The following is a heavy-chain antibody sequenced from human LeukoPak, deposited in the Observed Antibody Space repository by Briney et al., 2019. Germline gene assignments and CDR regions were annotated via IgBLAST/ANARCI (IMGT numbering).Heavy chain of an antibody. CDR3: AELGITMIGGV. V-gene: IGHV3-21*01. Sequence: RGCLRLSCAASRFTSCSYNMNAVREAPRKGLGWVSSISSSSDYIFHADSAKGRFNISRDNAKNSLYLQMNSLRAEDTAVYYCAELGITMIGGVWGKGTTVTISS. CDR1: RFTSCSYN. D-gene: IGHD3-10*02. CDR2: ISSSSDYI. J-gene: IGHJ6*04.